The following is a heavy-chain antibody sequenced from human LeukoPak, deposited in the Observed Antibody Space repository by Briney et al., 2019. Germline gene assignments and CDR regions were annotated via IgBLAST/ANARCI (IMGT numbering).Heavy chain of an antibody. V-gene: IGHV1-2*06. CDR1: GYTFTGYY. Sequence: ASVKVSCKASGYTFTGYYMHWVRQAPGQGLEWMGRINPNSGGTNYAQKFQGRVTMTRDTSISTAYMELSRLRSDDTAVYYCARGYSGSYYIRYWGQGTLVTVSS. D-gene: IGHD1-26*01. J-gene: IGHJ4*02. CDR3: ARGYSGSYYIRY. CDR2: INPNSGGT.